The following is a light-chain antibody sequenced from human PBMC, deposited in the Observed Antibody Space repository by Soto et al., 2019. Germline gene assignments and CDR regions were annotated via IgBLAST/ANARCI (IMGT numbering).Light chain of an antibody. V-gene: IGKV3-11*01. Sequence: EIVLTQSPATLSLSPGERATLSCRASQSINSHLAWYQQKPGQAPRLLIYGASNRATGIPDRFSGSGSGTDFTLTISRLEPEDFAVYYCQQHINWPLTFGGGTKVDIK. CDR1: QSINSH. J-gene: IGKJ4*01. CDR3: QQHINWPLT. CDR2: GAS.